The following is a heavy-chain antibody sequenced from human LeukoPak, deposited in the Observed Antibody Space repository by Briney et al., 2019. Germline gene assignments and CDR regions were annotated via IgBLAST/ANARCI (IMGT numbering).Heavy chain of an antibody. CDR1: GGSISSHY. V-gene: IGHV4-59*11. D-gene: IGHD3-3*01. Sequence: SETLSLTCTVSGGSISSHYWSWVRQTPGKGLEWIGHIYHSGNTKYNSALKGRVTISDDASKSQFSLRLSSVTAADTAVYFCARGYDFWSGVMSDAFDIWGRGTKVTVSS. J-gene: IGHJ3*02. CDR3: ARGYDFWSGVMSDAFDI. CDR2: IYHSGNT.